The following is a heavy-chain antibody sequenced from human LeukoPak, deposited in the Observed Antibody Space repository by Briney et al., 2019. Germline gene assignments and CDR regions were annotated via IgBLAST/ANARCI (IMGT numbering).Heavy chain of an antibody. J-gene: IGHJ4*02. CDR3: AGLSGYDPYYFDY. Sequence: ASMKVSFKASGYSFTGYYMHWVQQAPGQGLEWMGCINPNSGGTDYAQKFQGRVTMTRDTSISTAYMELSRLTSDDTAVYYCAGLSGYDPYYFDYWGQGTLVAVSS. CDR2: INPNSGGT. CDR1: GYSFTGYY. D-gene: IGHD5-12*01. V-gene: IGHV1-2*02.